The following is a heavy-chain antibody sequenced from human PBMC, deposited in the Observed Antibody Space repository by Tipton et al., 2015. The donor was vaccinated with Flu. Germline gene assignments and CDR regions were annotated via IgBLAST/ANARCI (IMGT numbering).Heavy chain of an antibody. CDR3: ASGLPLGY. J-gene: IGHJ4*02. V-gene: IGHV3-49*03. CDR1: GFTFGNYA. CDR2: IRSKVYGGTT. Sequence: RSLRLSCTGSGFTFGNYAVIWFRQAPGKGLEWVSFIRSKVYGGTTEYAASVKGRLTISRDDSKSIAYLQMNSLKTEDTAVYYCASGLPLGYWGQGTLVTVSS.